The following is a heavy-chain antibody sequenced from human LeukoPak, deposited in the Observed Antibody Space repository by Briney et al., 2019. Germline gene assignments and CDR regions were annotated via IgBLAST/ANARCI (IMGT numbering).Heavy chain of an antibody. CDR2: MNPNSGNT. D-gene: IGHD3-10*01. J-gene: IGHJ4*02. CDR1: GYTFTSYD. CDR3: ARERGTMVRGVIISFGFDY. V-gene: IGHV1-8*03. Sequence: ASVKVSCKASGYTFTSYDINWVRQATGQGLEWMGWMNPNSGNTGYAQKFQGRVTITRNTSISTAYMELSSLRSEDTAVYYCARERGTMVRGVIISFGFDYWGQGTLVTVSS.